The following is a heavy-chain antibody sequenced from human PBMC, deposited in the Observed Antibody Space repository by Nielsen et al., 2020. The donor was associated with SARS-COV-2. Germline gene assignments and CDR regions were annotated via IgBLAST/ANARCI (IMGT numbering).Heavy chain of an antibody. D-gene: IGHD1-26*01. Sequence: GGSLRLSCAASDFTFSSYAMHWVRQAPGKGLEWVAAISSDGNNKYYADSVKGRFTISRDNSKNTLYLQMNSLRAEDTAVYYCAKGNRGSYYYGMDVWGQGTTVTVSS. CDR1: DFTFSSYA. V-gene: IGHV3-30*18. CDR2: ISSDGNNK. CDR3: AKGNRGSYYYGMDV. J-gene: IGHJ6*02.